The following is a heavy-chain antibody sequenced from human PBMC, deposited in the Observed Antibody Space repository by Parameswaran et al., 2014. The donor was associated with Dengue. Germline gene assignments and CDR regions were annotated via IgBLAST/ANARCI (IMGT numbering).Heavy chain of an antibody. D-gene: IGHD2-21*01. V-gene: IGHV4-39*01. J-gene: IGHJ4*02. CDR2: IYYSGST. Sequence: SETLSLTCTVSGGSISSSSYYWGWIRQPPGKGLEWIGSIYYSGSTYYNPSLKSRVTISVDTSKNQFSLKLSSVTAADTAVYYCAVNASIRGGIDYWGQGTLVTVSS. CDR1: GGSISSSSYY. CDR3: AVNASIRGGIDY.